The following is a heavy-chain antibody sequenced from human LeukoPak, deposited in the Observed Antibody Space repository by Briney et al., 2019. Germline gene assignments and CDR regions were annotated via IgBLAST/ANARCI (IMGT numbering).Heavy chain of an antibody. J-gene: IGHJ4*02. D-gene: IGHD3-9*01. Sequence: SETLPLTCTVSRGTISNYYWHWLRQPPGKGLEWMGYIYYSGSTNYNPSVKSRVTISVETCKNQFSLKLSSVTGADTAVYYCGRDVGRYLLDCWGQGTLVTV. CDR1: RGTISNYY. CDR3: GRDVGRYLLDC. CDR2: IYYSGST. V-gene: IGHV4-59*01.